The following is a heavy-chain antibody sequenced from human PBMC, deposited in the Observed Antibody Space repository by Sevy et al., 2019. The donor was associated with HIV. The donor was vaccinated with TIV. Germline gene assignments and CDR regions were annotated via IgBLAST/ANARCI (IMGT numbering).Heavy chain of an antibody. D-gene: IGHD6-19*01. Sequence: SETLSLTCGVSGGSFSAYYWSWIRQPPGKGLEWIGEINRSGSTSYNPSLKSRVTISVDTSKKQFSLNLSSVTAADTAVYYCARVYSSAPHFDIWGQGTMVTVSS. V-gene: IGHV4-34*01. CDR3: ARVYSSAPHFDI. CDR2: INRSGST. CDR1: GGSFSAYY. J-gene: IGHJ3*02.